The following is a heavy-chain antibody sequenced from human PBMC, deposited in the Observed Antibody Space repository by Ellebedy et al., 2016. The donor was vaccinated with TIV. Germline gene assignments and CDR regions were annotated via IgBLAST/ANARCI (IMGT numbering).Heavy chain of an antibody. D-gene: IGHD2-2*01. V-gene: IGHV1-24*01. CDR2: FDPEDGET. CDR3: AREVVPAAEYGMDV. CDR1: GYTLTELS. Sequence: ASVKVSXKVSGYTLTELSMHWVRQAPGKGLEWMGGFDPEDGETIYAQKFQGRVTITADESTSTAYMELSSLRSEDTAVYYCAREVVPAAEYGMDVWGQGTTVTVSS. J-gene: IGHJ6*02.